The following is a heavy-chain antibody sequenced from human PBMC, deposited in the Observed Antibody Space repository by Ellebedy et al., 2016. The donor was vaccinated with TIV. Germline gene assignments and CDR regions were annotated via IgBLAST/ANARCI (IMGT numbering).Heavy chain of an antibody. V-gene: IGHV4-39*07. J-gene: IGHJ5*02. CDR3: VRTSSGTRNFDP. CDR1: GGSISGTTYY. Sequence: MPSETLSLTCTVSGGSISGTTYYWGWIRQPPGKGLEWIGSIYYSGITYYNPSLESRVTISLDTSKNQFSRKLSSVTAADTAVYYCVRTSSGTRNFDPWGQGTLVTVSS. D-gene: IGHD1-1*01. CDR2: IYYSGIT.